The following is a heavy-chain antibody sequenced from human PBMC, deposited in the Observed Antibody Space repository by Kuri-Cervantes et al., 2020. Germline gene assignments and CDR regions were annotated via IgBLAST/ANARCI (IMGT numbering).Heavy chain of an antibody. D-gene: IGHD1-1*01. J-gene: IGHJ4*02. Sequence: ASVKVSCKASGYTFTGYYMHWVRQAPGQGLEWMGWINPNSGGTNYAQKFQGRVTMTRDTSISTAYMELSRLRSDDTAVYYCAGDPGHWNHVQADYWGQGTLVTVPS. V-gene: IGHV1-2*02. CDR2: INPNSGGT. CDR3: AGDPGHWNHVQADY. CDR1: GYTFTGYY.